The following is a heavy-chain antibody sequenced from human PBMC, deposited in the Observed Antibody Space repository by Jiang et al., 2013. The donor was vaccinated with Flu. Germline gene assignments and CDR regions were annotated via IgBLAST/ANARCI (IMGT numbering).Heavy chain of an antibody. Sequence: LLKPSETLSLTCAVYGGSFSGYYWSWIRQTPGKGLEWIGEINHSGSTNYNPSLKSRVTISVDTSKNQFSLKLSSVTAADTAVYYCARRRTTIFGVVTPIDYWGQGTLVTVSS. V-gene: IGHV4-34*01. D-gene: IGHD3-3*01. CDR3: ARRRTTIFGVVTPIDY. CDR2: INHSGST. J-gene: IGHJ4*02. CDR1: GGSFSGYY.